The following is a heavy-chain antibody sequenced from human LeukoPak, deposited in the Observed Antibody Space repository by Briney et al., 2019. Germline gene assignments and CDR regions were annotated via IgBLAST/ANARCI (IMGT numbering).Heavy chain of an antibody. CDR2: INPNSGGT. CDR3: AVTWASYYYYMDV. CDR1: GYTFTGYY. J-gene: IGHJ6*03. V-gene: IGHV1-2*02. D-gene: IGHD3-16*01. Sequence: ASVKVSCKASGYTFTGYYMHWVRQAPGQGLEWMGWINPNSGGTNYAQKFQGRVTITADKSTSTAYMELSSLRSEDTAVYYCAVTWASYYYYMDVWGKGTTVTVSS.